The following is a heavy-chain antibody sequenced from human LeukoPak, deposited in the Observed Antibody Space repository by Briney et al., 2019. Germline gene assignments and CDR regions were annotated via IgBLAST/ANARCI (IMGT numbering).Heavy chain of an antibody. J-gene: IGHJ3*02. Sequence: PGGSLRLSCAASGFTFNNFAMNWVRQAPGKGLEGVSTISYNDAGTYYADSVNVRFTISRDNSKNTLFLQMSGLRADDTAIYYCSRRKDGWGAFDIWGQGTMVTVSS. V-gene: IGHV3-23*01. CDR3: SRRKDGWGAFDI. CDR1: GFTFNNFA. CDR2: ISYNDAGT. D-gene: IGHD5-24*01.